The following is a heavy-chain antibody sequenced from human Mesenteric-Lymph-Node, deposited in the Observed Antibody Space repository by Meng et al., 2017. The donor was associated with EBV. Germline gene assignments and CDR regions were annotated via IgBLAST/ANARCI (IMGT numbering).Heavy chain of an antibody. D-gene: IGHD2-8*01. Sequence: QGQLVQSGAEVRKPGASVKVSCKASGYTFINYDITWVRQATGQGLEWMGWMNPNSGNTGYIQKFQGRVTMTRDTSTNTAYMELSSLTSEDTAIYFCARGPYNNGSDYWGQGTLVTVSS. CDR2: MNPNSGNT. J-gene: IGHJ4*02. CDR3: ARGPYNNGSDY. CDR1: GYTFINYD. V-gene: IGHV1-8*01.